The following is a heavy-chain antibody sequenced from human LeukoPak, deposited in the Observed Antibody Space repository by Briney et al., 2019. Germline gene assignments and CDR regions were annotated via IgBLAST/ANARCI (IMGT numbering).Heavy chain of an antibody. CDR3: ARVEATVGFAFDI. CDR1: GYTFGGFY. V-gene: IGHV1-2*02. Sequence: ASVKVSCKASGYTFGGFYMHWVRQAPGQGLEWMGWMNPNSGDTKYAPKFQGRVTMTRDMSISTAYMEVNRLTSDDTAVYYCARVEATVGFAFDIWGQGTMVTVSS. J-gene: IGHJ3*02. D-gene: IGHD2-21*02. CDR2: MNPNSGDT.